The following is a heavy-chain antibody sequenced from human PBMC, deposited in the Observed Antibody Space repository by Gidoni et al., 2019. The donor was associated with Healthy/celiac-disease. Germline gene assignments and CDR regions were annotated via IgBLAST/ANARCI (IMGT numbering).Heavy chain of an antibody. Sequence: EVQLVEAGGGRVKPGGSRRLACAAAGFTFSSYSMNWVRQAPGKGLEWVSSISRSSSSIYYAASVKGLFPISRDNAKNSLYLQLNSLSAEATAVYYCARLSNGAYGWFDPWGQGTLVTVSS. J-gene: IGHJ5*02. CDR1: GFTFSSYS. CDR3: ARLSNGAYGWFDP. CDR2: ISRSSSSI. V-gene: IGHV3-21*01. D-gene: IGHD4-17*01.